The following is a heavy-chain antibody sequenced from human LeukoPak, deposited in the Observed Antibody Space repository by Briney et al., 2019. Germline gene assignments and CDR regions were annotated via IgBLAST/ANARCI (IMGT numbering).Heavy chain of an antibody. CDR2: IRFDGTTQ. D-gene: IGHD5-24*01. CDR1: GFIFSNYG. Sequence: GGSXRLSCAASGFIFSNYGMHWVRLSPDKGLEWLTFIRFDGTTQYYADSVRGRFTISRDNSKDTVSLQMYSLRAEDTGIYYCAKEGGDGSPFDYWGQGILVTVSS. CDR3: AKEGGDGSPFDY. V-gene: IGHV3-30*02. J-gene: IGHJ4*02.